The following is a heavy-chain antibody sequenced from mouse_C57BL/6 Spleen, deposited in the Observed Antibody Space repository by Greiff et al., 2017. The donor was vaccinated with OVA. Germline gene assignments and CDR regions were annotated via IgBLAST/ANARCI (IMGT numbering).Heavy chain of an antibody. Sequence: DVKLVESGGGLVKPGGSLTLSCAASGFTFSSYAMSWVRQTPETRLEWVATISDGGSYHYYPDNVKGRFTISRDNAKNDLYLQMSHLKSEDTAMYYCAIYGSSYADYWGQGTSVTVSS. V-gene: IGHV5-4*03. CDR3: AIYGSSYADY. CDR2: ISDGGSYH. J-gene: IGHJ4*01. CDR1: GFTFSSYA. D-gene: IGHD1-1*01.